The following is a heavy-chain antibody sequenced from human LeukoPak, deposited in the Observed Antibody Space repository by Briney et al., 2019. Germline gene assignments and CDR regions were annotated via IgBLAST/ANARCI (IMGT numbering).Heavy chain of an antibody. J-gene: IGHJ4*02. CDR3: SRVSMVRGVILDY. CDR1: GYPISSGYY. D-gene: IGHD3-10*01. CDR2: IYHSGST. Sequence: SETLSLTCAVSGYPISSGYYWGWIRQPPGKGLEWIGSIYHSGSTYYNPSLKSRVTISVDTSKNQFSLKLSSVTAADTAVYHCSRVSMVRGVILDYWGQGTLVTVSS. V-gene: IGHV4-38-2*01.